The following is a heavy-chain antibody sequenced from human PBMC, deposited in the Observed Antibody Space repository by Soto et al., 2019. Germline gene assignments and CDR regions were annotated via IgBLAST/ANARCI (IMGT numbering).Heavy chain of an antibody. CDR1: GFTFSSYG. V-gene: IGHV3-33*01. Sequence: QVQLVESGGGVVQPGRSLRLSCAASGFTFSSYGMHWVRQAPGKGLEWVAVIWYDGSNKYYADSVKGRFTISRDNSKNTLYLPMNSLRAEDTAVYYCARSSVAGTFYRVNFQHWGQGTLVTVSS. D-gene: IGHD6-19*01. CDR3: ARSSVAGTFYRVNFQH. J-gene: IGHJ1*01. CDR2: IWYDGSNK.